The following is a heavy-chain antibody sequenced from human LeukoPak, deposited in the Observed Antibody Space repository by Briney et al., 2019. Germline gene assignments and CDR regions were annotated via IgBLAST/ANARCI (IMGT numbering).Heavy chain of an antibody. J-gene: IGHJ4*02. CDR1: GGSISSTNW. CDR2: ISLTGET. V-gene: IGHV4-4*02. D-gene: IGHD5-18*01. CDR3: ARLRGYTDGPPGY. Sequence: SETLSLTCGVSGGSISSTNWWSWVRQPPGQGLEWIGEISLTGETYYNPSLKSRVTISVDTSKNQFSLNLSSVTAADTAVYFCARLRGYTDGPPGYWGQGTLVTVSS.